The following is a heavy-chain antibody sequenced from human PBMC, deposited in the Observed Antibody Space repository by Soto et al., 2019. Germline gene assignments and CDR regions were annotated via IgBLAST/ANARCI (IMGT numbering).Heavy chain of an antibody. CDR3: SKGRWTVGHCSGGSCYDGMDV. CDR1: GYTFIGFS. V-gene: IGHV1-2*02. J-gene: IGHJ6*02. Sequence: QEQLVQSGPEVKKPGASVKVSCESSGYTFIGFSLHWVRQAPGQGLEWMGWINPKNGDTYYAQKFQGRVTMTRDTSINTVYMELNSLKSDDTAVYYRSKGRWTVGHCSGGSCYDGMDVWGQGTTVTVSS. CDR2: INPKNGDT. D-gene: IGHD2-15*01.